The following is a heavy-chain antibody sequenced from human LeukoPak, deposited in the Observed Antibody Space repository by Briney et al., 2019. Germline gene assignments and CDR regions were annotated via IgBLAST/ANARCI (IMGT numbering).Heavy chain of an antibody. CDR2: IIPILGIA. V-gene: IGHV1-69*04. CDR1: GGTFSSYA. Sequence: SVKVSCKASGGTFSSYAISWVRQAHGQGLEWMGRIIPILGIANYAQKFQGRVTITADKSTSTAYMELSSLRSEDTAVYYCAREGYYYDSSGYYYFDYWGQGTLVTVSS. CDR3: AREGYYYDSSGYYYFDY. J-gene: IGHJ4*02. D-gene: IGHD3-22*01.